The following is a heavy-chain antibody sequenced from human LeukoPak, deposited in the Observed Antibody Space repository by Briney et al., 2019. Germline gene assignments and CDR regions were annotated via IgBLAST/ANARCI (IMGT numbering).Heavy chain of an antibody. CDR2: IWYDGSNK. D-gene: IGHD3-22*01. V-gene: IGHV3-33*01. J-gene: IGHJ2*01. CDR3: AREGSSGYSGYFDL. CDR1: GFTFSNYG. Sequence: PGGSLRLSCAASGFTFSNYGMHWVRQAPGKGLEWVAVIWYDGSNKYYADSVKGRFTISRDNAKNSLYLQMNSLRAEDTAVYYCAREGSSGYSGYFDLWGRGTLVTVSS.